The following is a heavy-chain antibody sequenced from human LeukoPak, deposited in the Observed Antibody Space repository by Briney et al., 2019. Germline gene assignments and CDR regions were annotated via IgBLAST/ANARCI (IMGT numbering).Heavy chain of an antibody. J-gene: IGHJ4*02. CDR2: ISGSGGST. D-gene: IGHD5-18*01. Sequence: GGSLRLSCAASGFTFSSYAMSWVRQAPGKGLEWVSAISGSGGSTYYADFVKGRFTISRDNSKNTLYLQMNSLRAEDTAVYYCAKDRWIQLWLLDYWGQGTLVTVSS. CDR3: AKDRWIQLWLLDY. V-gene: IGHV3-23*01. CDR1: GFTFSSYA.